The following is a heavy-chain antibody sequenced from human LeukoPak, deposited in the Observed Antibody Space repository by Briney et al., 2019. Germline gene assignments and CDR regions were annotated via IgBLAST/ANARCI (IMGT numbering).Heavy chain of an antibody. CDR3: ARVVAVTSYYFDY. Sequence: GGTLRLSCAASGFTFNSYSMNWVRQAPGKGLEWVSYISSSGSTIYYADSVKGRFTISRDNAKTSLYLQMNNLRAEDTAVYYCARVVAVTSYYFDYWGQGTLVTVSS. CDR1: GFTFNSYS. V-gene: IGHV3-48*04. J-gene: IGHJ4*02. D-gene: IGHD2-21*02. CDR2: ISSSGSTI.